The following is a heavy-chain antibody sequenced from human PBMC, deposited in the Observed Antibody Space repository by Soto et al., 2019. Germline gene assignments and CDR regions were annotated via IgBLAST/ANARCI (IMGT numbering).Heavy chain of an antibody. J-gene: IGHJ5*02. Sequence: GGSLRLSCSASGFSFSSYTMHWVRQAPGKGLEWVAVISYDGSNEYYADSVKGRFTISRDNSKNTLYVQMNSLRPEDTAVDYCASVVVVPPAQPLPYNWNYASWGQGTLVTVSS. CDR3: ASVVVVPPAQPLPYNWNYAS. CDR1: GFSFSSYT. D-gene: IGHD1-7*01. V-gene: IGHV3-30*04. CDR2: ISYDGSNE.